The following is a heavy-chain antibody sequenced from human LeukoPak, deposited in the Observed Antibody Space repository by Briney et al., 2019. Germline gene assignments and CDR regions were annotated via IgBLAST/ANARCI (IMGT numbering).Heavy chain of an antibody. CDR1: GGSISSNTW. CDR2: IYDSGST. Sequence: SGTLSLTCAVSGGSISSNTWWSWVRQPPGKGLEWIGEIYDSGSTNYNPSLKSRVTISVDKSKNQFSLKLSSVTAADTAVYYCAKQRTTVTSGPLDYWGQGTLVTVSS. V-gene: IGHV4-4*02. D-gene: IGHD4-17*01. CDR3: AKQRTTVTSGPLDY. J-gene: IGHJ4*02.